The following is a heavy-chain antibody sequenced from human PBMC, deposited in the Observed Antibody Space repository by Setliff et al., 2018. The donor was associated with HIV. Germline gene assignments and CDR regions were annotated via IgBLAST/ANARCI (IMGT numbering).Heavy chain of an antibody. V-gene: IGHV3-30*03. CDR1: GFTFDSYS. CDR3: ARDCRVGWVFTYGMDV. CDR2: ISYDGSKK. Sequence: GGSLRLSCATSGFTFDSYSIIWVRQAPGKGLEWVAFISYDGSKKYDADFVKGRFTISRDNSKNTLFLQMNSLRPEDTAVYYCARDCRVGWVFTYGMDVWGQGTLVTVSS. J-gene: IGHJ6*02. D-gene: IGHD6-13*01.